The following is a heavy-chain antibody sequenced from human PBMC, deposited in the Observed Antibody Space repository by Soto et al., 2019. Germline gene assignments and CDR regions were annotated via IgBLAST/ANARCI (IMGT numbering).Heavy chain of an antibody. V-gene: IGHV3-74*01. CDR2: INSDGNSP. J-gene: IGHJ6*02. CDR1: GFTFSRYW. Sequence: PGGSLRLSCAASGFTFSRYWMQWVRQAPGKGLVWVSRINSDGNSPTYADSVKGRFSISRDNAKNTLYLQMNSVRGEDTAVYYCARDALQSPYYYGMDVWGQGTTVTAP. D-gene: IGHD4-4*01. CDR3: ARDALQSPYYYGMDV.